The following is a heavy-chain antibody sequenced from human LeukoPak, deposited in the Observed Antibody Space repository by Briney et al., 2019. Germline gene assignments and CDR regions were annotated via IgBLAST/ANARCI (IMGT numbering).Heavy chain of an antibody. V-gene: IGHV3-48*03. CDR1: GFTFSSYE. J-gene: IGHJ4*02. CDR3: ARSLAEFDFDY. CDR2: ISSSGSTI. Sequence: GGSLRLSCAASGFTFSSYEMNWVRQAPGKGLEWVSYISSSGSTIYYADSVKGRFTISRDNAKNSLYLQMNSLRAEDTAVYYCARSLAEFDFDYWGQGTLVTVSS. D-gene: IGHD3-16*01.